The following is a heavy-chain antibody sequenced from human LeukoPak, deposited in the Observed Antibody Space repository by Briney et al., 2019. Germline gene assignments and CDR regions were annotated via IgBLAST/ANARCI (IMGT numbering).Heavy chain of an antibody. CDR1: GFTFSIYE. J-gene: IGHJ4*02. V-gene: IGHV3-48*03. Sequence: GGSLRLSCAASGFTFSIYEMNWVRQAPGKGLEWVSYISSSGSGINYADPVKARFTISRDNAKNSLYLQMNSLRAEDTAVYYCARRYCTSTSCTLDYWGQGTLVTVSS. CDR3: ARRYCTSTSCTLDY. D-gene: IGHD2-2*01. CDR2: ISSSGSGI.